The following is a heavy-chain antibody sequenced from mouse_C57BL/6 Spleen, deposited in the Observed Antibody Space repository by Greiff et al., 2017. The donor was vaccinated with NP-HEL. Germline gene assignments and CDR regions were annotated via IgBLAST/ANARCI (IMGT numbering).Heavy chain of an antibody. CDR1: GYTFTSYW. CDR2: IHPNSGST. CDR3: ARRGGDGNYENYAMDY. J-gene: IGHJ4*01. Sequence: QVQLQQPGAELVKPGASVKLSCKASGYTFTSYWMHWVKQRPGQGLEWIGMIHPNSGSTNYNEKFKSKATLTVDKSSSTAYMQLSSLTSEDSAVYYCARRGGDGNYENYAMDYWGQGTSVTVSS. V-gene: IGHV1-64*01. D-gene: IGHD2-1*01.